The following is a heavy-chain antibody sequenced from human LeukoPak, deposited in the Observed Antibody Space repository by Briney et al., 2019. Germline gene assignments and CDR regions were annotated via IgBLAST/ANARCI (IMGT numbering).Heavy chain of an antibody. V-gene: IGHV3-20*04. Sequence: GGSLRLSCAASGFSFGGYGMSWVRQAPGKGMEWVSGINGIGSTTGYADSVKGRFTISRDNAKNSVFLQMNSLRAEDTALYYCARDPGYSNSWNFDYWGQGTLVTVSS. CDR2: INGIGSTT. CDR1: GFSFGGYG. J-gene: IGHJ4*02. CDR3: ARDPGYSNSWNFDY. D-gene: IGHD6-6*01.